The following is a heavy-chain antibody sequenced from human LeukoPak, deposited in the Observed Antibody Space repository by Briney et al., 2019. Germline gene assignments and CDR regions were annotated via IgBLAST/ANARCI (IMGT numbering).Heavy chain of an antibody. D-gene: IGHD3-22*01. CDR1: GGSISSYY. J-gene: IGHJ4*02. CDR3: ARGLDYYDSSGYYDY. Sequence: SETLSLTCTVSGGSISSYYWSWIRQPLEKGLEWTGDIYYSGSTSYDPSLKSRVTISVDTSKNQFSLKLSSVTAADTAVYYCARGLDYYDSSGYYDYWGQGTLVTVSS. CDR2: IYYSGST. V-gene: IGHV4-59*01.